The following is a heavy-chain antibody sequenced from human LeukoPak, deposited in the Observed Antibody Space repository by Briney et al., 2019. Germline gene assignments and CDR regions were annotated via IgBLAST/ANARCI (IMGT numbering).Heavy chain of an antibody. J-gene: IGHJ5*02. CDR3: ARGGAYCSGGSCYGWFDP. CDR2: ISSSSSYI. D-gene: IGHD2-15*01. CDR1: GFTFSSYS. V-gene: IGHV3-21*04. Sequence: GGSLRLSCAASGFTFSSYSMNWVRQAPGKGLEWVSSISSSSSYIYYADSVKGRFTISRDNAKNSLYLQMNSLRAEDTAVYYCARGGAYCSGGSCYGWFDPWGQGTLVTVSS.